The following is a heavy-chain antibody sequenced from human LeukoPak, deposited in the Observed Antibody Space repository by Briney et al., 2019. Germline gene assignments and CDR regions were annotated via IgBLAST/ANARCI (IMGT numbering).Heavy chain of an antibody. CDR2: INHSGST. D-gene: IGHD1-26*01. CDR3: ARQKSGSYAFDI. CDR1: GGSFSGYY. V-gene: IGHV4-34*01. J-gene: IGHJ3*02. Sequence: PSETLSLTCAVYGGSFSGYYWSWIRQPPGKGLEWIGEINHSGSTNYNPSLKSRVTISVDTSKNQFSLKLSSVAAADTAVYYCARQKSGSYAFDIWGQGTMVTVSS.